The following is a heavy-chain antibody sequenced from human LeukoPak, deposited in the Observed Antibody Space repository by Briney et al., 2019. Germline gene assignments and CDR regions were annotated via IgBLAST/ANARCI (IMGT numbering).Heavy chain of an antibody. V-gene: IGHV1-2*02. CDR3: ARVGGLYDSSGYYKTPFDY. D-gene: IGHD3-22*01. J-gene: IGHJ4*02. Sequence: ASVKVSCKASGYTFTGYYMHWVRQAPGQGLEWMGGINPNSGGTNYAQKFQGRVTMTRDTSISTAYMELSRLRSDDTAVYYCARVGGLYDSSGYYKTPFDYWGQGTLVTVSS. CDR1: GYTFTGYY. CDR2: INPNSGGT.